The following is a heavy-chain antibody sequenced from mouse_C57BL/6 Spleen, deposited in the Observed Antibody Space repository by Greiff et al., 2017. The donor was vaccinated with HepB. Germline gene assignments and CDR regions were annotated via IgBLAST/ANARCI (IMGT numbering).Heavy chain of an antibody. D-gene: IGHD3-3*01. J-gene: IGHJ2*01. CDR1: GYTFTSYW. CDR2: IYPSDSET. Sequence: QVQLQQPGAELVRPGSSVKLSCKASGYTFTSYWMDWVKQRPGQGLEWIGNIYPSDSETHYNQKFKDKATLTVDKSSSTAYMQLSSLTSEDSAVYYCAREEFSLGIDYWGQGTTLTVSS. V-gene: IGHV1-61*01. CDR3: AREEFSLGIDY.